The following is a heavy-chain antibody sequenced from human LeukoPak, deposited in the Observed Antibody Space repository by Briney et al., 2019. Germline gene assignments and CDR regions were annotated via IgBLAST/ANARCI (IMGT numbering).Heavy chain of an antibody. D-gene: IGHD2-15*01. CDR1: GGPFNSYA. Sequence: ASVKVSCKASGGPFNSYAINWVRQAPGQGLEWMGRIIVILGKVNYAQKFQGRLTITADKSTRTAYMDLNNLAPEDTAIYFCARYIHPQGLIGYAMDVWGQGTTVIVSS. CDR3: ARYIHPQGLIGYAMDV. V-gene: IGHV1-69*04. CDR2: IIVILGKV. J-gene: IGHJ6*02.